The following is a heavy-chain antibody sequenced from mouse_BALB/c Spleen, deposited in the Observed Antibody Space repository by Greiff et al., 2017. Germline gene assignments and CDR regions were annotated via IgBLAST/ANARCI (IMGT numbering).Heavy chain of an antibody. CDR1: GFTFSDYY. CDR3: ARDSYYGSSYTTFAY. D-gene: IGHD1-1*01. J-gene: IGHJ3*01. CDR2: ISDGGSYT. V-gene: IGHV5-4*02. Sequence: EVQRVESGGGLVKPGGSLKLSCAASGFTFSDYYMYWVRQTPEKRLEWVATISDGGSYTYYPDSVKGRFTISRDNAKNNLYLQMSSLKSEDTAMYYYARDSYYGSSYTTFAYWGQGTLVTVSA.